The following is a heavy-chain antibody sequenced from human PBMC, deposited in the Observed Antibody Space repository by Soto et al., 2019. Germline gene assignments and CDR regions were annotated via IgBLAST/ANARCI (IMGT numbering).Heavy chain of an antibody. Sequence: VVSLILACSASVFGFSRDFVDWVRQAPGKGLEWVAVISYYGINKYYADSVKVLFTISRDNSKNTLYLQMNSLRAEDTAVYYCANDSPAMVIIEYWGQRSLVPVS. CDR1: VFGFSRDF. J-gene: IGHJ4*02. D-gene: IGHD5-18*01. CDR3: ANDSPAMVIIEY. CDR2: ISYYGINK. V-gene: IGHV3-30*18.